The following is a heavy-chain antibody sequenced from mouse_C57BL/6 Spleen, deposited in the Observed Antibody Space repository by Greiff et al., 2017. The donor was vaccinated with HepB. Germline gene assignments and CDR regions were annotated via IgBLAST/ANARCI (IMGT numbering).Heavy chain of an antibody. CDR3: ASVTKYGNYGAMDY. CDR1: GYTFTNYW. Sequence: QVQLQQSGAELVRPGTSVKMSCKASGYTFTNYWIGWAKQRPGHGLEWIGDIYPGGGYTNYNEKFKGKATLTADKSSSTAYMQFSSLTSEDSAIYYCASVTKYGNYGAMDYWGQGTSVTVSS. J-gene: IGHJ4*01. D-gene: IGHD2-1*01. CDR2: IYPGGGYT. V-gene: IGHV1-63*01.